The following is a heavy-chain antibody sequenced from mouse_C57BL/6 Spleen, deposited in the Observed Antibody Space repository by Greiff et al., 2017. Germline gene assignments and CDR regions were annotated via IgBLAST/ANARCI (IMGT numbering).Heavy chain of an antibody. J-gene: IGHJ2*01. D-gene: IGHD1-1*01. V-gene: IGHV5-4*01. Sequence: EVQVVESGGGLVKPGGSLKLSCAASGFTFSSYAMSWVRQTPEKRLEWVATISDGGSYTYYPDNVKGRFTISRDNAKNNLYLQMSHLKSEDTAMYYCARDGGVTTVVAPFDYWGQGTTLTVSS. CDR2: ISDGGSYT. CDR3: ARDGGVTTVVAPFDY. CDR1: GFTFSSYA.